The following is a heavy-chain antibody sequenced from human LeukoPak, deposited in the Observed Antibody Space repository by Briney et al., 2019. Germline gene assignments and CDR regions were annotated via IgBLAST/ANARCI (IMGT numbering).Heavy chain of an antibody. CDR1: GGSISSGSYY. CDR2: IYTSGST. Sequence: PSQTLSLTCTVSGGSISSGSYYWSWIRQPAGKGLEWIGRIYTSGSTNYNPSLKSRVTISVDTSKNQFSLKLSSVTAADTAVYYCARGDMIVQFDPWGQGTLVTVSS. V-gene: IGHV4-61*02. J-gene: IGHJ5*02. CDR3: ARGDMIVQFDP. D-gene: IGHD3-22*01.